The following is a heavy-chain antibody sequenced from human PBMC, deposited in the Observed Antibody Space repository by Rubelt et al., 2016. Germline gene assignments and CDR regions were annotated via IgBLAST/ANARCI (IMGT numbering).Heavy chain of an antibody. D-gene: IGHD1-14*01. CDR1: GASISSSSYC. V-gene: IGHV4-39*07. CDR2: IYYSGNT. Sequence: QVQLQQWGAGLLKPSETLSLTCTVSGASISSSSYCWGWIRQPPGKGLEWIGTIYYSGNTSYNPSLKSRVTRSLDTSKNQFSRKLSSVTAADTAVYYCARGRNPDYWGQGTLVTVSS. J-gene: IGHJ4*02. CDR3: ARGRNPDY.